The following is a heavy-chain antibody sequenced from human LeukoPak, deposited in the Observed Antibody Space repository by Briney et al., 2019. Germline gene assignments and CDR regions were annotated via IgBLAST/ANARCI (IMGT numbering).Heavy chain of an antibody. D-gene: IGHD3-16*02. J-gene: IGHJ3*02. Sequence: PSETLSLTCAVYGGSFSGYYWSWIRQPPGKGLEWIGEINHSGSTNYNPSLKSRVPISVDTSKNQFSLKLSSVTAADTAVYYCARGRGDYVWGSYRSSGAFDIWGQGTMVTVSS. CDR1: GGSFSGYY. V-gene: IGHV4-34*01. CDR2: INHSGST. CDR3: ARGRGDYVWGSYRSSGAFDI.